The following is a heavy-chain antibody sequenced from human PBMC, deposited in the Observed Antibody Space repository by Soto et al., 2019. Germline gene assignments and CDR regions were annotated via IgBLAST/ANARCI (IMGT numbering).Heavy chain of an antibody. CDR2: ITYDGSNQ. J-gene: IGHJ4*02. V-gene: IGHV3-30-3*01. Sequence: QVQLVESGGGVVQPGRSLRLSCAASGFIFSSYTMHWVRQAPGKGLEWVGVITYDGSNQYYADSVKGRFTISRDNSRNMPFLQMNSLRPDDTAVYYCARAPSGSYPEFDYWGQGTLVTVSS. D-gene: IGHD1-26*01. CDR3: ARAPSGSYPEFDY. CDR1: GFIFSSYT.